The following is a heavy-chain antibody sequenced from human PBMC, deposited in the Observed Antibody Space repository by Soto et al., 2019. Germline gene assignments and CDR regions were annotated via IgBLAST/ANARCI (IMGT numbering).Heavy chain of an antibody. D-gene: IGHD3-9*01. V-gene: IGHV1-69*13. CDR2: IIPIFGTA. CDR3: AGDERSRYDILTGYYLPEGFYYYYYGMDV. CDR1: GGTFSSYA. J-gene: IGHJ6*02. Sequence: ASVKVSCKASGGTFSSYAISWVRQAPGQGLEWMGGIIPIFGTANYAQKFQGRVTITADESTSTAYMELSSLRSEDTAVYYCAGDERSRYDILTGYYLPEGFYYYYYGMDVWGQGTTVTVSS.